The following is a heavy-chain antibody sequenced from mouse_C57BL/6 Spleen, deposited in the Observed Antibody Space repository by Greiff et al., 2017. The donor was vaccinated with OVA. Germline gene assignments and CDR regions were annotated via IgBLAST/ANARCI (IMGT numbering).Heavy chain of an antibody. CDR3: ARTGGYAMDY. V-gene: IGHV1-82*01. CDR1: GYAFSSSW. CDR2: IYPGDGDT. J-gene: IGHJ4*01. Sequence: QVQLQQSGPELVKPGASVKISCKASGYAFSSSWMNWVKPRPGKGLEWIGRIYPGDGDTNYNGKFKGKATLTADKSSSTAYMQLSSLTSEDSAVYFCARTGGYAMDYWGQGTSVTVSS.